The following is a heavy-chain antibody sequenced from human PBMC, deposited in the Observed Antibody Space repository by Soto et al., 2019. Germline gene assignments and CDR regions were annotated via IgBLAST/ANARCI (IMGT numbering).Heavy chain of an antibody. V-gene: IGHV1-18*01. CDR2: VSPYTGNT. CDR1: GYIFVNYG. Sequence: QVQLVQSGDEVKKPGASVKVSCKASGYIFVNYGIAWVRQAPGQGLEWMGWVSPYTGNTHSATKVQGRLTMTTDTSTSTAYMDLGSLTSDDAAVYYCVMVDNYVTPTPQDVWGQGTTVTVSS. D-gene: IGHD3-16*01. CDR3: VMVDNYVTPTPQDV. J-gene: IGHJ6*02.